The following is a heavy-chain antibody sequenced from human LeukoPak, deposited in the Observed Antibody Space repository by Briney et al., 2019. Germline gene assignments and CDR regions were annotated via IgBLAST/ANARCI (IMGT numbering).Heavy chain of an antibody. CDR1: GYTFTSYY. CDR2: INPSGGST. CDR3: ARDGYSGYDYTGAWFDP. V-gene: IGHV1-46*01. D-gene: IGHD5-12*01. J-gene: IGHJ5*02. Sequence: ASVKVSCKASGYTFTSYYMHWVRQAPGQGLEWMGIINPSGGSTSYAQKFQGRVTMTRDTSTSTVYMELSSLRSEDTAVYYCARDGYSGYDYTGAWFDPWGQRALVTVSS.